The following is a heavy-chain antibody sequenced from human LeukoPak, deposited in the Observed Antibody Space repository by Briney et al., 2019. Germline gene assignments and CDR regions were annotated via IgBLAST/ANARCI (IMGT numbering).Heavy chain of an antibody. CDR1: GDSVSSGGYY. CDR2: IYYSGST. J-gene: IGHJ4*02. CDR3: ARGLGGYSYGLYY. D-gene: IGHD5-18*01. Sequence: KPSETLSLTCTVSGDSVSSGGYYWNWMRQPPGKGLEWIGYIYYSGSTNYNPSVKSRVTISLDTSKNQFSLKLSSVTAADTAVYYCARGLGGYSYGLYYWGQETLVTVSS. V-gene: IGHV4-61*08.